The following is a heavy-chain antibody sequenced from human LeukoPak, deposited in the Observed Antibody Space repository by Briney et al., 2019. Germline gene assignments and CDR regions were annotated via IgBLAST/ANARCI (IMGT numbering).Heavy chain of an antibody. J-gene: IGHJ4*02. V-gene: IGHV3-23*01. D-gene: IGHD2-2*01. CDR2: ISGCGGGT. CDR1: GFTFSSYA. CDR3: AKAVVPAAPFEIDY. Sequence: GGSLRLSCAASGFTFSSYAMSWVRRAPGKGLEWVSAISGCGGGTYYADSVKGRFTISRDNSKNTLYLQMNSLRAEDTAVYYCAKAVVPAAPFEIDYWGQGTLVTVSS.